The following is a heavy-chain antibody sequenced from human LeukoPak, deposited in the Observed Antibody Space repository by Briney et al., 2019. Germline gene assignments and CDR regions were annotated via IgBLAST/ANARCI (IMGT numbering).Heavy chain of an antibody. CDR3: ARDRSITMVRGVIITRAYYGMDV. D-gene: IGHD3-10*01. CDR1: GFTFSSYW. V-gene: IGHV3-7*01. J-gene: IGHJ6*02. Sequence: PGGSLRLSCAASGFTFSSYWMSWVRQAPGKGLEWVANIKQDGSEKYYVDSVKGRFTISRDNAKNSLYLQMNSLRAEDTAVYYCARDRSITMVRGVIITRAYYGMDVWGQGTTVTVSS. CDR2: IKQDGSEK.